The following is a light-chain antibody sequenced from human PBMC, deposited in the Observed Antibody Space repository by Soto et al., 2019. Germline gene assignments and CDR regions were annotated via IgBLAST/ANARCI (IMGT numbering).Light chain of an antibody. CDR3: MLYMRGGLVV. J-gene: IGLJ2*01. V-gene: IGLV8-61*01. CDR1: SGSVSTTYY. CDR2: STN. Sequence: QTVVTQEPSFSVSPGGTVTLTGGLTSGSVSTTYYPSWYQQTPGQAPRTLIYSTNLRSSGVPDRVSGSILGNKAALTITGAQAHDESDYHCMLYMRGGLVVFGGGTQLTVL.